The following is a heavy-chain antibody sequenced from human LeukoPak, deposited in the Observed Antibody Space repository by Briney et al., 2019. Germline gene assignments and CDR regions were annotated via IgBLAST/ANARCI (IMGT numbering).Heavy chain of an antibody. V-gene: IGHV3-21*01. CDR2: ISSSSSYI. Sequence: GGSLRLSCAASGFTFSSYSMNWVRQAPGKGLEWVSSISSSSSYIYYAGSVKGRFTISRDNAKNSLYLQMNSLRAEDTAVYYCARDSGDYPDYWGQGTLVTVSS. CDR1: GFTFSSYS. CDR3: ARDSGDYPDY. J-gene: IGHJ4*02. D-gene: IGHD2-15*01.